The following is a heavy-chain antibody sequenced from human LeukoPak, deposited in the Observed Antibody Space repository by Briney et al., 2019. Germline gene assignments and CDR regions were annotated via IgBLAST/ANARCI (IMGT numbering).Heavy chain of an antibody. Sequence: SETLSLTCTVSGGSIRDYYCGWVRQAPGKGLEWIGYIYYSGSTNYNPSLKSRVSISLDTSKNQFSLKLSSVTAADTAVYYCARSEGRFFDLWGRGTLVTVSS. V-gene: IGHV4-59*08. CDR1: GGSIRDYY. J-gene: IGHJ2*01. CDR2: IYYSGST. CDR3: ARSEGRFFDL.